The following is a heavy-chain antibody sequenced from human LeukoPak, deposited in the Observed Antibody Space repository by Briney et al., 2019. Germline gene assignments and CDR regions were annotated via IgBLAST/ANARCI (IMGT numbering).Heavy chain of an antibody. J-gene: IGHJ4*02. D-gene: IGHD6-19*01. V-gene: IGHV3-30-3*01. CDR2: ISYDGDNT. CDR1: GFTLTSHS. Sequence: PGGSLRLSCAASGFTLTSHSMHWVRQAPGTRLEWVAVISYDGDNTYYADSVKGRFTISRDNSKNTLYLEMNTLRLEDTALYYCARGSGGVAVASTDYWGQGILVTVSS. CDR3: ARGSGGVAVASTDY.